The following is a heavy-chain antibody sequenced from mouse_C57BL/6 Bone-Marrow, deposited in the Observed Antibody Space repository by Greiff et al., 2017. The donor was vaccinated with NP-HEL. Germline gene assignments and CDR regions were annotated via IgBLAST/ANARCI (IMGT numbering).Heavy chain of an antibody. CDR1: GYTFTSYW. J-gene: IGHJ3*01. CDR2: IHPSDSDT. V-gene: IGHV1-74*01. CDR3: AMGDGYYSWFAY. D-gene: IGHD2-3*01. Sequence: QVQLQQPGAELVKPGASVKVSCKASGYTFTSYWMHWVKQRPGQGLEWIGRIHPSDSDTNYNQKFKGKATLTVDQSSSTAYMQLSSLTSEDSAVYYCAMGDGYYSWFAYWGQGTLVTVSA.